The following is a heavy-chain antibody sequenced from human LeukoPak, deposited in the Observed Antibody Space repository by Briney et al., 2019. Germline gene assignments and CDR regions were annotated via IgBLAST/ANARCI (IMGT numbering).Heavy chain of an antibody. V-gene: IGHV4-34*01. D-gene: IGHD1-26*01. CDR2: TNHSGST. Sequence: SETLSLTCAVYGGSFSGYYWSWIRQPPGKGLEWIGETNHSGSTNYNPSLKSRVTISVDTSKNQFSLKLSSVTAADTAVYYCARGSGTNDYWGQGTLVTVSS. CDR3: ARGSGTNDY. CDR1: GGSFSGYY. J-gene: IGHJ4*02.